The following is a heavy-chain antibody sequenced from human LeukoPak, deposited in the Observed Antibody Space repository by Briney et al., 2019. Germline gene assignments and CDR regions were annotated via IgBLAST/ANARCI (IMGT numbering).Heavy chain of an antibody. CDR1: GYTFTSYA. CDR2: INPNSGGT. CDR3: ARGDFSRPNWFDP. J-gene: IGHJ5*02. Sequence: ASVKVSCKASGYTFTSYAMNWVRQAPGQGLEWMGWINPNSGGTNYAQKFQGRVTMTRDTSISTVYMELSRLRSDDTAVYYCARGDFSRPNWFDPWGQGTLVTVSS. V-gene: IGHV1-2*02. D-gene: IGHD6-6*01.